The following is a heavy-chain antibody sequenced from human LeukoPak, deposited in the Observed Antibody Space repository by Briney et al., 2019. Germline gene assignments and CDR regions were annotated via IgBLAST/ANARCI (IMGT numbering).Heavy chain of an antibody. D-gene: IGHD4-17*01. V-gene: IGHV1-46*01. CDR1: GYTFTSYY. CDR3: ARDRFLVNYGDYSGAFDI. J-gene: IGHJ3*02. Sequence: ASVKVSCKASGYTFTSYYMHWVRQAPGQGLEWMGIINPSGGSTSYAQKFQGRVTMTRDTSTSTVYMELSSLRSEDTAVYYCARDRFLVNYGDYSGAFDIWGQGTMVTVSS. CDR2: INPSGGST.